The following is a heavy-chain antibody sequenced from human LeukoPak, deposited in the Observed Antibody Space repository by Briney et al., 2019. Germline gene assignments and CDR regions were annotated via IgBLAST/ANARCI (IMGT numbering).Heavy chain of an antibody. J-gene: IGHJ4*02. D-gene: IGHD1-26*01. Sequence: SETLSLTCTVSGFSISSGYYWGWTRPPPGEGLEWSGNMYHRGSPYYNPSLQSRVTISVATYKHQFSLKLSSVTAADTAVYFCARDPLVTRGSYRSIYFDYWGQGTLVTGS. CDR2: MYHRGSP. V-gene: IGHV4-38-2*02. CDR1: GFSISSGYY. CDR3: ARDPLVTRGSYRSIYFDY.